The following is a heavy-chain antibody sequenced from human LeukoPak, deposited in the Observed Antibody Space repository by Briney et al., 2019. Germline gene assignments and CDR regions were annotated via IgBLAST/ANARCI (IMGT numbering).Heavy chain of an antibody. V-gene: IGHV4-61*02. CDR2: IYSPGT. D-gene: IGHD3-22*01. CDR1: AGSINSGDYY. J-gene: IGHJ3*02. CDR3: ARGIGTSYDSSRDAFDI. Sequence: SQTLSLTCTVSAGSINSGDYYWSWIRQPAGKGLEWIGRIYSPGTNYNYNPSLKSRVTISIDTSKNQFSLKLTSVTAAYTAVYYCARGIGTSYDSSRDAFDIWGQGTMVTVSS.